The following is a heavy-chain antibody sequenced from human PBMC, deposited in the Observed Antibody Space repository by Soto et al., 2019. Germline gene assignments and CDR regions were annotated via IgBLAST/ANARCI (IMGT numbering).Heavy chain of an antibody. Sequence: SETLSLTCTVSGGSISSYYWSWIRQPPGKGLEWIGYIYYSGSTNYNPSLKSRVTISVDTSKNQFSLKLSSVTAADTAVYYCAGAPGGYFDYWGRGTLVTVSS. J-gene: IGHJ4*02. CDR1: GGSISSYY. CDR3: AGAPGGYFDY. V-gene: IGHV4-59*08. CDR2: IYYSGST.